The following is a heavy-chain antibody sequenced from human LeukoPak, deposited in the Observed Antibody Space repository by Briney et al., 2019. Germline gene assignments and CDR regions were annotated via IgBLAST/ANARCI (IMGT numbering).Heavy chain of an antibody. CDR1: GFTFSSYW. CDR2: INGDGSNT. Sequence: GGSLRLSCAASGFTFSSYWMHWVRQAPGKGLVWVSRINGDGSNTYEADSVKGRFTISRDNAKNTLYLQMNSLRAEDTAVYYRATDSYSSSWYWSFDLWGRGTLVTVSS. D-gene: IGHD6-13*01. CDR3: ATDSYSSSWYWSFDL. V-gene: IGHV3-74*01. J-gene: IGHJ2*01.